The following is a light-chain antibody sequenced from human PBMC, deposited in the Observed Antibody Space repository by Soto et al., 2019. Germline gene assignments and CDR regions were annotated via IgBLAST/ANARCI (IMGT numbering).Light chain of an antibody. CDR3: QKYNSAPWT. Sequence: DIPMTQSPSSLSASVGDRVTITCLASQGISNYLAWYQQKPGKVPKLLIYAASTLESGVQYRFSGSGSGTDFTLTISSLQPEDVATYYCQKYNSAPWTFGQGTKVESK. CDR1: QGISNY. CDR2: AAS. J-gene: IGKJ1*01. V-gene: IGKV1-27*01.